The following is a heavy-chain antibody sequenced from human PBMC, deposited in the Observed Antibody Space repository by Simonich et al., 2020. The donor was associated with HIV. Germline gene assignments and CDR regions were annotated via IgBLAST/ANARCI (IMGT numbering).Heavy chain of an antibody. CDR3: ARKGGGRGVYYFDY. V-gene: IGHV1-69*13. J-gene: IGHJ4*02. CDR1: GGTFSSFA. CDR2: SIPIVGTA. Sequence: QVQLVQSGAEVKKPGSSVKVSCKASGGTFSSFAISWVRQAPGLGLEWVGGSIPIVGTANYAQMVQGRVTITADESTSTAYMELSSLRSEDTGIYYCARKGGGRGVYYFDYWGQGTLVTVSS. D-gene: IGHD3-10*01.